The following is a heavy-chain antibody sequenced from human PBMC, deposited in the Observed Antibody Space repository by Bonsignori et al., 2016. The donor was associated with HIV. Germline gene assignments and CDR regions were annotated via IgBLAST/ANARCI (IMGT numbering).Heavy chain of an antibody. Sequence: SVKVSCKASGGTFSSYAISWVRQAPGQGLEWMGGIIPILGIANYAQKFQGRVTITADKSTSTAYMELSSLRSEDTAVYYCARWLHSLLPAASLRRYYMDVWGKGTTVTVSS. CDR1: GGTFSSYA. CDR2: IIPILGIA. D-gene: IGHD2-2*01. J-gene: IGHJ6*03. CDR3: ARWLHSLLPAASLRRYYMDV. V-gene: IGHV1-69*10.